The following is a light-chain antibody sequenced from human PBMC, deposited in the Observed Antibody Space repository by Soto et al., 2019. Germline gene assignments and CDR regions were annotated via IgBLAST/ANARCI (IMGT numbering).Light chain of an antibody. Sequence: IVLTQSPCTLSLSPLERATLSCLSGQSISSNYLAWYQQKPGQAPRLLIYGASSRAPGVPDRFSGSGSGTTFTLTISRLEPEDFAVYYCQRYGRSPPITFGQGTRLEIK. J-gene: IGKJ5*01. CDR3: QRYGRSPPIT. V-gene: IGKV3-20*01. CDR2: GAS. CDR1: QSISSNY.